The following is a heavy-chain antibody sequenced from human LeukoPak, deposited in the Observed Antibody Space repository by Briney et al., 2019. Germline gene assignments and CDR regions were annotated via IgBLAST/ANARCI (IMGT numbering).Heavy chain of an antibody. V-gene: IGHV3-21*01. J-gene: IGHJ3*02. CDR1: GFTFSSYS. Sequence: GGSLRLSCAASGFTFSSYSMNWVRQAPGKGLGWVSSISSSSSYIYYADSVKGRFTISRDNAKNSLYLQMNSLRAEDTAVYYCARDAEDAFDIWGQGTMVTVSS. CDR2: ISSSSSYI. CDR3: ARDAEDAFDI.